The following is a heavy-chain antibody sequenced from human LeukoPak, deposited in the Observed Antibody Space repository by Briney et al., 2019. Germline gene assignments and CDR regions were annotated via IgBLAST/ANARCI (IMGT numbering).Heavy chain of an antibody. J-gene: IGHJ3*02. D-gene: IGHD3-22*01. CDR2: IYHSGST. Sequence: SSETLSLTCTVSGGSISSGGYYWSWIRQHPGKGLEWIGYIYHSGSTYYNPSLKSRVTISVDRSKNQFSLKLSSVTAADTAVYYCARARPTNYYDSSGYYYRPTPDAFDIWGQGTMVTVSS. CDR1: GGSISSGGYY. V-gene: IGHV4-30-2*01. CDR3: ARARPTNYYDSSGYYYRPTPDAFDI.